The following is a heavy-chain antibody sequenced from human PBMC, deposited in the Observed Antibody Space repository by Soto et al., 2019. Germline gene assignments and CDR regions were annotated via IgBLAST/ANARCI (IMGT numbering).Heavy chain of an antibody. J-gene: IGHJ3*01. CDR1: GGSFRREA. Sequence: QVQLVQSGAEVKKPGSSVKVSCKASGGSFRREAINWVRQAPGQGPEWMGNILPFFGTSDYAQKFQGRVRVSAEMSTTTVYMVRSSLRVEATTVYYWSRRHEFGCNSDAFDGWGQGTMFIVSS. CDR2: ILPFFGTS. D-gene: IGHD1-1*01. V-gene: IGHV1-69*14. CDR3: SRRHEFGCNSDAFDG.